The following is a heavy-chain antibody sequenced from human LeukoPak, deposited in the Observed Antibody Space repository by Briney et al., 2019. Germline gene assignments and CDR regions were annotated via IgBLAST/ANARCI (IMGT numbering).Heavy chain of an antibody. CDR3: ARVSIVVVPAAIWGWFDP. CDR2: IYYSGST. J-gene: IGHJ5*02. V-gene: IGHV4-59*01. Sequence: SETLSLTCTVSGGSISSYYWSWIRQPPGKGLEWIGYIYYSGSTNYNPSLKSRVTISVDTSKNQFSLKLSSVTAADTAVYYCARVSIVVVPAAIWGWFDPWGQGTLVTVSS. D-gene: IGHD2-2*02. CDR1: GGSISSYY.